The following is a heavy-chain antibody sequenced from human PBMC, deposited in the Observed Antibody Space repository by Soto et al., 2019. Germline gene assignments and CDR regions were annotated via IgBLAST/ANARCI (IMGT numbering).Heavy chain of an antibody. J-gene: IGHJ4*02. Sequence: RGESLKISCKGSGYSFTSYWISWVRQMPGKGLEWMGKLDPSGSHTNYSPTFQGHVTFSADESTSTAYLQWSSLKASDTAIYYCARLHLDSSGWYLPGNYWGLGTLVTVS. CDR2: LDPSGSHT. V-gene: IGHV5-10-1*01. CDR1: GYSFTSYW. CDR3: ARLHLDSSGWYLPGNY. D-gene: IGHD6-19*01.